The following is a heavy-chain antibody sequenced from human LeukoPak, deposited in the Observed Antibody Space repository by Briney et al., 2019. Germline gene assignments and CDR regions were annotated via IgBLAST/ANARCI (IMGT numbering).Heavy chain of an antibody. J-gene: IGHJ6*04. CDR1: GGSFSGYY. V-gene: IGHV4-34*01. CDR2: INHSGST. D-gene: IGHD2-8*01. CDR3: ASATRGYCTNGVCYSISPPAV. Sequence: SETLSLTCAVYGGSFSGYYWSWIRQPPGKGLEWIGEINHSGSTNYNPSLKSRVTISVDTSKNQFSLKLSSVTAADTAVYYCASATRGYCTNGVCYSISPPAVWGKGTTVTVSS.